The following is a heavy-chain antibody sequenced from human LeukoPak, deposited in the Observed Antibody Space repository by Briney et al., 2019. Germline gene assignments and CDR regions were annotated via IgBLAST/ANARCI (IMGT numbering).Heavy chain of an antibody. CDR3: VRDQTVFTILDY. J-gene: IGHJ4*02. CDR2: IRYDGSNK. D-gene: IGHD4-17*01. V-gene: IGHV3-30*02. CDR1: GFTFSSYG. Sequence: PGGSLRLSCAASGFTFSSYGMHWVRQAPGKGLEWVAFIRYDGSNKYYADSVKGRFTISRDNAKNTVYLQMNSLRDEDTAVYYCVRDQTVFTILDYWGQGTLVTVSS.